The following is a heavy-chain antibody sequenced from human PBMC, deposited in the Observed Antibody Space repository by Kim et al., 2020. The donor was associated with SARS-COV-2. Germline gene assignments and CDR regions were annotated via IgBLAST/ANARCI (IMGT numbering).Heavy chain of an antibody. CDR2: HT. Sequence: HTKSSQKFHGRVTMCQDTSANTAYMGLSSLRPEDTAMYYCARALLHPVDHWGQGTLVTVSS. J-gene: IGHJ5*02. CDR3: ARALLHPVDH. D-gene: IGHD3-22*01. V-gene: IGHV1-3*01.